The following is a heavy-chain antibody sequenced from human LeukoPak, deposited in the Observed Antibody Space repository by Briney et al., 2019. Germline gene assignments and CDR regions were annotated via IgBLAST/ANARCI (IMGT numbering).Heavy chain of an antibody. CDR1: GGTFSSYA. Sequence: ASVKVSCKASGGTFSSYAISWVRQAPGQGLEWMGWISAYNGNTNYAQKLQGRITMTTDTSTNTAYMELRSLRSDDTAVYYCSRSGPGSCSGGSCYSNYWGQGTLVTVSS. D-gene: IGHD2-15*01. CDR2: ISAYNGNT. J-gene: IGHJ4*02. CDR3: SRSGPGSCSGGSCYSNY. V-gene: IGHV1-18*01.